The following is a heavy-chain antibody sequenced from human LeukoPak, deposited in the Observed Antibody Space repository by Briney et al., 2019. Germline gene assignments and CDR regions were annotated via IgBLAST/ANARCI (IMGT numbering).Heavy chain of an antibody. CDR1: GFSFSTYS. CDR2: ITGSSSTI. Sequence: GGSLRLSCAASGFSFSTYSMNWVRQAPGKGLEWVSSITGSSSTIYYADSVKGRFTISRDNARGSLYLQMNSLRDADTAVYYCARDVRYYYDSGGYYVRAFDIWGQGTMVTVSS. V-gene: IGHV3-48*02. J-gene: IGHJ3*02. D-gene: IGHD3-22*01. CDR3: ARDVRYYYDSGGYYVRAFDI.